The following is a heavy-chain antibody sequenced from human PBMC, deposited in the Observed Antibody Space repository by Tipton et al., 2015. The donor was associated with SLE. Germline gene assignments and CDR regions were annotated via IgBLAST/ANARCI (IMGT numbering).Heavy chain of an antibody. V-gene: IGHV4-59*01. Sequence: TLSLTCTVSGGSISSNYLSWFRQPPGKGLEWIGCIYYRGNTKYNPSLKSRVTISLDASRTQFSLKLSSVTAADTAVYYCARAGSSGWYGYWGQGTLVTVSS. CDR1: GGSISSNY. CDR3: ARAGSSGWYGY. CDR2: IYYRGNT. D-gene: IGHD6-19*01. J-gene: IGHJ4*02.